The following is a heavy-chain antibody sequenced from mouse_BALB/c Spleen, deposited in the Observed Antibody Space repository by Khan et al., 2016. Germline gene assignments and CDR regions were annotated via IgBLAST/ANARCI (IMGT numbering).Heavy chain of an antibody. CDR3: TSRDHRYGGWYFDV. J-gene: IGHJ1*03. CDR2: IRSKANNHAT. CDR1: GFTFSDAW. V-gene: IGHV6-6*01. Sequence: EVQLEESGGGLVQPGGSMKLSCAASGFTFSDAWMDWVRQSPGKGLEWVAEIRSKANNHATYYAVSVKGRFTISRDDSKSSVYLQMNSLRAAETGIYYCTSRDHRYGGWYFDVWGTGTTVTVSS. D-gene: IGHD2-14*01.